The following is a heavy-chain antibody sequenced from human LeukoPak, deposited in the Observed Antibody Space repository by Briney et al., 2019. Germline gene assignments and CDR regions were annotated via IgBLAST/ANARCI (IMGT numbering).Heavy chain of an antibody. V-gene: IGHV3-21*01. CDR3: ALNRDGYILTGYYIA. D-gene: IGHD3-9*01. J-gene: IGHJ4*02. Sequence: GGPLRLSCAASGFPFSSYSMDWVRQAPGRGLEWVSSIGSSTSDIYYADSVKGRFTISRDNAKNSLHLQMNSLRAEDTAVYYCALNRDGYILTGYYIAWGQGDLDPVSS. CDR1: GFPFSSYS. CDR2: IGSSTSDI.